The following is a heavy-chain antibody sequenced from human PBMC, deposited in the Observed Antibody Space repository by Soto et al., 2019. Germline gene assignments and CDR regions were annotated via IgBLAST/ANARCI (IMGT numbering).Heavy chain of an antibody. Sequence: PSETLSLTCTVSGGSISSGGYYWSWIRQRPGKGLEWIGYIYYSGSTHYNPSLKSRVTISVDTSKNQFSLKLSSVTAADTAVYYCARDNPLYYYDTSGYYWGYFDYWGQGTLVTAPQ. CDR3: ARDNPLYYYDTSGYYWGYFDY. V-gene: IGHV4-31*03. J-gene: IGHJ4*02. D-gene: IGHD3-22*01. CDR1: GGSISSGGYY. CDR2: IYYSGST.